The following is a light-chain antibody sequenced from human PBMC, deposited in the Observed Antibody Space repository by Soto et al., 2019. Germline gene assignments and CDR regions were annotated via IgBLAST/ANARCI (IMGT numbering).Light chain of an antibody. CDR1: SSNIGSNY. CDR3: AAWDDSMSGVV. CDR2: SNN. V-gene: IGLV1-47*02. Sequence: QSVLTQPPSASGTPGQRVTISCSGSSSNIGSNYLYWYQQLPGAAPKLLIYSNNQRPSGVPARFSGSKSGTSASLAISGLRSADEADYYCAAWDDSMSGVVFGGGTQLTVL. J-gene: IGLJ2*01.